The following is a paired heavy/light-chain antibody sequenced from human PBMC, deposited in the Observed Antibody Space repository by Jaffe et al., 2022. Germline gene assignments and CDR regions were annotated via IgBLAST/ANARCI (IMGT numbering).Heavy chain of an antibody. CDR2: IKYDEYTV. CDR1: GFNFDGHW. V-gene: IGHV3-7*05. J-gene: IGHJ4*02. CDR3: ATRNLFEH. Sequence: EVHVVQSGGGLVQPGGSLRISCVVSGFNFDGHWMNWVRQAPGKGLEWVAAIKYDEYTVFYVDTVKGRFTISRDNTKNSLFLQMDSLRAEDTAIYFCATRNLFEHWGQGTPVTVSS.
Light chain of an antibody. CDR2: DTY. CDR3: QHYNGFPLT. CDR1: QGVNNY. J-gene: IGKJ4*01. Sequence: DILMTQSPSSLSASVGDRVTITCRASQGVNNYLAWFQQKPGEAPKILIYDTYSLQRGVPSRFSGSGSGTDFTLTITNLQPEDFATYYCQHYNGFPLTFGGGTKVEIK. V-gene: IGKV1-16*01.